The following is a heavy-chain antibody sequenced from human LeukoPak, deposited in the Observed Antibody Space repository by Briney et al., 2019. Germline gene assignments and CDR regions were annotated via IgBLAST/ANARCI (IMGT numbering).Heavy chain of an antibody. D-gene: IGHD3-22*01. CDR1: GFTFSSYW. CDR3: ARSLRIVVVPYYFDY. V-gene: IGHV3-7*05. CDR2: IKQDGSEK. Sequence: GGSLRLSCAASGFTFSSYWMSWVRQAPGKGLEWVANIKQDGSEKYYVDSVKGRFTISRDNAKNSLYLQMNSLRAEDTAVYYCARSLRIVVVPYYFDYWGQGTVVPVSS. J-gene: IGHJ4*02.